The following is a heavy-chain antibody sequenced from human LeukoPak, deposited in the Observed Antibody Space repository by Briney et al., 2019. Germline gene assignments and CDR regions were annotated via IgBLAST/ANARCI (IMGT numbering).Heavy chain of an antibody. J-gene: IGHJ3*01. Sequence: GGSLRLSCAASGFTFSRYGMHWIRLAPGKGLEWVSAIWYDGSKEYYADSVKGRFTISKDNSKNTLNLQMNSLRGEDTAVYYCARENWDHCSGRTRYGVFDLWGQGTMVTVSA. V-gene: IGHV3-33*01. CDR2: IWYDGSKE. CDR3: ARENWDHCSGRTRYGVFDL. D-gene: IGHD5-18*01. CDR1: GFTFSRYG.